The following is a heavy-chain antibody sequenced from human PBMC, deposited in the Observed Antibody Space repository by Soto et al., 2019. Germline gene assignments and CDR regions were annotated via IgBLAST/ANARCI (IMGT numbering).Heavy chain of an antibody. Sequence: GESLRLSCAASGFTFSSYGMHWVRQAPGKGLEWVAVIWYDGSNKYYADSVKGRFTISRDNSKNTLYLQMNSLRAEDTAVYYCARDANRYSSSWRYYYYYYMDVWGKGTTVTVSS. J-gene: IGHJ6*03. V-gene: IGHV3-33*01. CDR3: ARDANRYSSSWRYYYYYYMDV. CDR2: IWYDGSNK. D-gene: IGHD6-13*01. CDR1: GFTFSSYG.